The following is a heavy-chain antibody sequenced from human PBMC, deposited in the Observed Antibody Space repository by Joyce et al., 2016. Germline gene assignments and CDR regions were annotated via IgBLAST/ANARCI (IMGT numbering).Heavy chain of an antibody. J-gene: IGHJ4*02. D-gene: IGHD3-10*01. Sequence: GRFTISRDNAKNSLYLQMNSLRAEDTAVYSCARVRDYNGSGSQPLDNWGQGTLVTVSS. CDR3: ARVRDYNGSGSQPLDN. V-gene: IGHV3-11*06.